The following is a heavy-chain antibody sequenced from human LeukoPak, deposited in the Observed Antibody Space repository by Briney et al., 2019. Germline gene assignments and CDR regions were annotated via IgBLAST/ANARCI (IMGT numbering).Heavy chain of an antibody. CDR1: GVSISSYY. CDR2: IYTSGST. J-gene: IGHJ5*02. Sequence: PSETPSLTCTVSGVSISSYYWSWIRRPAGKGLEWIGRIYTSGSTNYNPSLKSRVTMSVDTSKNQFSLKLSSVTAADTAVYYCARAIVVVPAAIQGDWFDPWGQGTLVTVSS. V-gene: IGHV4-4*07. CDR3: ARAIVVVPAAIQGDWFDP. D-gene: IGHD2-2*02.